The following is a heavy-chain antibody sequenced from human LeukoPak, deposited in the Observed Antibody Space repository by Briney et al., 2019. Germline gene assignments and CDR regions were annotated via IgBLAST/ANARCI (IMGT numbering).Heavy chain of an antibody. CDR1: GFTFSNAW. Sequence: GGSLRLSCAASGFTFSNAWMSWVRQAPGKGLEWVSSISGSGVSTYYADSVKGRFTISRDNSKNTLYLQMNSLRAEDTAVYYCAKCGGSYCRAFDYWGQGTLVTVSS. CDR2: ISGSGVST. V-gene: IGHV3-23*01. J-gene: IGHJ4*02. CDR3: AKCGGSYCRAFDY. D-gene: IGHD1-26*01.